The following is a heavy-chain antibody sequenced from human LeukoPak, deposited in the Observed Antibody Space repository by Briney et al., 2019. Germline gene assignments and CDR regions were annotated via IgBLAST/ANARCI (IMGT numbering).Heavy chain of an antibody. Sequence: GGSLRLSCAASGFTFSSYAMSWVRQAPGKGLEWVSAISGSGGSTYYADSVKGRFTISRDNSKNTLYLQMNSLRAEDTAVYYCANGVGNVQLERLGYWGQGTLVTVSS. V-gene: IGHV3-23*01. J-gene: IGHJ4*02. CDR2: ISGSGGST. D-gene: IGHD1-1*01. CDR1: GFTFSSYA. CDR3: ANGVGNVQLERLGY.